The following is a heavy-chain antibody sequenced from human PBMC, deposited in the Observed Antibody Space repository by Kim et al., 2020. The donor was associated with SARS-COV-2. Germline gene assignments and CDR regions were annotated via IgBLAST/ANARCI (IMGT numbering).Heavy chain of an antibody. Sequence: SETLSLTCTVSGGSISSYYWSWIRQPPGKGLEWIGYIYYSGSTNYNPSLKSRVTISVDTSKNQFSLKLSSVTAADTAVYYCARAGRYFYWYYWGQGTLVTVSS. CDR3: ARAGRYFYWYY. CDR1: GGSISSYY. V-gene: IGHV4-59*13. CDR2: IYYSGST. D-gene: IGHD3-9*01. J-gene: IGHJ4*02.